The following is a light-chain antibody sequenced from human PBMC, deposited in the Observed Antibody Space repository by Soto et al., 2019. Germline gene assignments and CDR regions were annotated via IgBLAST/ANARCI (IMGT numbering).Light chain of an antibody. Sequence: QSALTQPASVSGSPGQSITISCTGTSSDIGGSNYVSWHQQHPGKAPKVVIYEVSNRPSGVSNRFSGSKSGNTASLTISGLQAEDEAAYYSSSYTTTATKFGGGTKLTVL. CDR2: EVS. CDR3: SSYTTTATK. J-gene: IGLJ2*01. CDR1: SSDIGGSNY. V-gene: IGLV2-14*01.